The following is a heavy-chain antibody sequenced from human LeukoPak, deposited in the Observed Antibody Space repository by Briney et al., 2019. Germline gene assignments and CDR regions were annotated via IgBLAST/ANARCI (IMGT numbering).Heavy chain of an antibody. CDR1: GESSFSSYY. J-gene: IGHJ4*02. D-gene: IGHD3-22*01. Sequence: PSETLSLTCAVYGESSFSSYYWSWIGQTPGGALEWIGEINHSGYTNYNPSLKSRVTLSIDTSKNQFSLRVTSVTAADTAVYYCSRQVVGNDYWGQGTLVTVSS. CDR2: INHSGYT. V-gene: IGHV4-34*01. CDR3: SRQVVGNDY.